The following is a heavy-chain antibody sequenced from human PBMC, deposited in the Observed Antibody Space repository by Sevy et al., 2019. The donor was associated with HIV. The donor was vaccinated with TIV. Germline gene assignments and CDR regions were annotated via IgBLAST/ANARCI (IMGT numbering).Heavy chain of an antibody. V-gene: IGHV3-7*01. J-gene: IGHJ4*02. D-gene: IGHD3-22*01. CDR2: IKQDGSEK. Sequence: GGSLRLSCAASGFTFSNYWMNWVRQAPGKELEWVAIIKQDGSEKYYVDSVKGRFTVSRDNAKNSLYLQMDSLRADDTAVYYCAAGTGWLIDYWGQGTLVTVSS. CDR1: GFTFSNYW. CDR3: AAGTGWLIDY.